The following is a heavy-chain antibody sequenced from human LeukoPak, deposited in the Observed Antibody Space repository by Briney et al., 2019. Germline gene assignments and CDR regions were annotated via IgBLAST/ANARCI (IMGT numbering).Heavy chain of an antibody. V-gene: IGHV4-59*01. CDR1: GGSISSYY. CDR3: ARVGSGTTGAYYYYGMDV. Sequence: PSETLSLTCTVSGGSISSYYWSWIRQPPGKGLEWIGYIYYSGSTNYNPSLKSRVTISVDTSKNQFSLKLSSVTAADTAVYYCARVGSGTTGAYYYYGMDVWAKGPRSPSPQ. CDR2: IYYSGST. D-gene: IGHD1-1*01. J-gene: IGHJ6*04.